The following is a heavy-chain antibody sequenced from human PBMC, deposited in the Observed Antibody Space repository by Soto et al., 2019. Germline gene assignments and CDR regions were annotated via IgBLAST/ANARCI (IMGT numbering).Heavy chain of an antibody. CDR1: GGSISGGVGGLYY. D-gene: IGHD4-17*01. CDR3: SREGIPLTTDWYFDL. J-gene: IGHJ2*01. Sequence: QLQLRESGPGLVKPSETLSLTCTVSGGSISGGVGGLYYWSWIRQPPGKGLEWIGYIYDSGSTYYNPSLKSRLTISVDTSKSQFSLRLRSVTAAHTAVYYCSREGIPLTTDWYFDLWGRGTLVTVSS. V-gene: IGHV4-30-4*01. CDR2: IYDSGST.